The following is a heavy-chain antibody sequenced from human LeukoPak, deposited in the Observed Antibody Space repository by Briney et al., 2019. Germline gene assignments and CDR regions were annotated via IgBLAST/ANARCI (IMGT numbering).Heavy chain of an antibody. J-gene: IGHJ4*02. Sequence: GGSLRLSCGASGFTFSSYSMNGVRRAPGKGLEGVSSIRRGSPYIYHADSLEALLTISRDDAKNSLFLQINSPRADDTAVYHCARHGAGPNMASRAIDYWGQGTLVTVSS. V-gene: IGHV3-21*01. D-gene: IGHD4/OR15-4a*01. CDR3: ARHGAGPNMASRAIDY. CDR1: GFTFSSYS. CDR2: IRRGSPYI.